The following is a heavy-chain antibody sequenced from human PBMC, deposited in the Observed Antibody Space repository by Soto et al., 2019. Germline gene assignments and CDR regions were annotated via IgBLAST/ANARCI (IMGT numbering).Heavy chain of an antibody. CDR1: GGSFSGYY. Sequence: SETLSLTCAVYGGSFSGYYWSWIRQSPGKWLEWIGEINHSGGTNYNPSLKSRVTISVDTSKNQFSLNLSSVTAADTAVYYCARGWYEGYWGQGTLVTVSS. D-gene: IGHD2-15*01. CDR2: INHSGGT. CDR3: ARGWYEGY. V-gene: IGHV4-34*01. J-gene: IGHJ4*02.